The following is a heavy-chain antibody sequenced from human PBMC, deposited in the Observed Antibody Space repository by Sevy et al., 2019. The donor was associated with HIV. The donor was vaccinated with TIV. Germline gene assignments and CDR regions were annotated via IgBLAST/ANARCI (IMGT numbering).Heavy chain of an antibody. CDR2: IWYDGSNK. D-gene: IGHD3-10*01. J-gene: IGHJ3*02. V-gene: IGHV3-33*01. CDR3: ARDHFTMVRGGAFDI. Sequence: GESLKISCAASGFTFSSYGMHWVRQAPGKGLEWVAVIWYDGSNKYYADSVKGRFTISRDNSKNTLYLQMNSLRAEDTAVYYCARDHFTMVRGGAFDIWGQGTMVTVSS. CDR1: GFTFSSYG.